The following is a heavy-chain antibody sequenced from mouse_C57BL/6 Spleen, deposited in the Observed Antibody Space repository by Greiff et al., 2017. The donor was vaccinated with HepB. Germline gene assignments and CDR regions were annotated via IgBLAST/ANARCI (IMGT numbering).Heavy chain of an antibody. CDR1: GYTFTDYN. Sequence: EVQLQQPGPELVKPGASVKMSCKASGYTFTDYNMHWVKQSHGKSLEWIGDINPNNGGTSYNQKFKGKATLTVNKSSSTAYMELRSLTSEESAVYYCSGGPLYYGSSYWYFDVWGTGTTVTVSS. CDR2: INPNNGGT. V-gene: IGHV1-22*01. J-gene: IGHJ1*03. D-gene: IGHD1-1*01. CDR3: SGGPLYYGSSYWYFDV.